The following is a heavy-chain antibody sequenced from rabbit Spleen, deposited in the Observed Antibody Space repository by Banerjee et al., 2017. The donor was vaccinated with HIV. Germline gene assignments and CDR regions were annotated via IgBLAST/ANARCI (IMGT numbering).Heavy chain of an antibody. CDR3: VRDQAGDADYGPYYLNL. D-gene: IGHD2-1*01. J-gene: IGHJ4*01. CDR2: IYGGSVSGA. Sequence: QEQLVESGGGLVQPEGSLTLTCKASGFSFSSGYDMCWVRQAPGKGLEWIACIYGGSVSGAYYASWAKGRFTISKSSSTTVTLQMTSLTAADTATYFCVRDQAGDADYGPYYLNLWGQGTLVTVS. CDR1: GFSFSSGYD. V-gene: IGHV1S45*01.